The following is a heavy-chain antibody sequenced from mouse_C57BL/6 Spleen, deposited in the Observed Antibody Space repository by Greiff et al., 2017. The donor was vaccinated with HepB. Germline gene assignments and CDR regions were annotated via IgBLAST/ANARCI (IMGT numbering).Heavy chain of an antibody. CDR1: GYAFSSYW. Sequence: VQLQESGAELVKPGASVKISCKASGYAFSSYWMNWVKQRPGKGLEWIGQIYPGDGDTNYNGKFKGKATLTADKSSSTAYMQLSSLTSEDSAVYFCARRGGYDDWFAYWGQGTLVTVSA. V-gene: IGHV1-80*01. CDR3: ARRGGYDDWFAY. D-gene: IGHD2-2*01. CDR2: IYPGDGDT. J-gene: IGHJ3*01.